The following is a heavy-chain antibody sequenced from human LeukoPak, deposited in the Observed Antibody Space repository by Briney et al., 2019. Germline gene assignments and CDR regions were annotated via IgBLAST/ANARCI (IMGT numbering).Heavy chain of an antibody. V-gene: IGHV4-39*02. D-gene: IGHD3-22*01. CDR3: AREWFYYESSRYRYHYYGMDV. CDR2: IYYSGST. J-gene: IGHJ6*02. CDR1: GVSIVSSDYY. Sequence: SETLSLTCTVSGVSIVSSDYYWGWIRQPPGKGLEWIGSIYYSGSTSYNPSLMSRVTISVDTSRSKFSLKLMSVTAADTAVYYCAREWFYYESSRYRYHYYGMDVWGQGTTVSVSS.